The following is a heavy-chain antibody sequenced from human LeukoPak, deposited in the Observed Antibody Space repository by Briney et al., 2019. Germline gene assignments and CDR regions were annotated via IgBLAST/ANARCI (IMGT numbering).Heavy chain of an antibody. J-gene: IGHJ3*02. Sequence: GGSLRLSCAASGFTFSSYSMNWVRQAPGKGLEWVSFISSSRSYIYYADSVKGRFTISRDNAKNSLYLQMNSLRAEDTALYYRARQRCGGDCYSGAFDIWGQGTMVTVSS. CDR3: ARQRCGGDCYSGAFDI. D-gene: IGHD2-21*02. V-gene: IGHV3-21*01. CDR2: ISSSRSYI. CDR1: GFTFSSYS.